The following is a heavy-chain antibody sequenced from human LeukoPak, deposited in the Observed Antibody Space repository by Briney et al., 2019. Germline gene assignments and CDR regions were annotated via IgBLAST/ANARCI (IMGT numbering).Heavy chain of an antibody. CDR3: ARGLRSYLLQGGRYHYYYYGMDV. CDR2: IYPGDSDT. D-gene: IGHD1-26*01. Sequence: GESLKISCKGSGYSFTSYWIGWVRQMPGKGLEWMGIIYPGDSDTRYSPSFQGQVTISADKSISTAYLQWSSLKASDTAMYYCARGLRSYLLQGGRYHYYYYGMDVWGQGTTVTVSS. V-gene: IGHV5-51*01. J-gene: IGHJ6*02. CDR1: GYSFTSYW.